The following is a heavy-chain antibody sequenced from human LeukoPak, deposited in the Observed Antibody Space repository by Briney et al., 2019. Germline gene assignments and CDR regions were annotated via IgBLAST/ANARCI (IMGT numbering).Heavy chain of an antibody. CDR2: IYTSESTNYNPSL. CDR1: GGSISSYY. Sequence: SETLSLTCTVSGGSISSYYWSWIRQPPGKGLEWIGYIYTSESTNYNPSLNYNPSLKSRVTISVDTSKNQFSLKLSSVTAADTAVYYCARHRPGITIFGVAGTEYWGQGTLVTVSS. V-gene: IGHV4-59*08. J-gene: IGHJ4*02. D-gene: IGHD3-3*01. CDR3: ARHRPGITIFGVAGTEY.